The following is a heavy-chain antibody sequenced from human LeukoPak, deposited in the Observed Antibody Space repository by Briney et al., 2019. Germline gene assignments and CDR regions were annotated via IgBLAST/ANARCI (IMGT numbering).Heavy chain of an antibody. CDR2: ISSSSSSYI. CDR3: ARPLGITGRFDY. D-gene: IGHD1-20*01. Sequence: GGSLRLSCAASGFTFSSYSMNWVRQAPGKGLEWVSSISSSSSSYIYYADSVKGRFTISRDNAKNSLYLQMNSLRAEDTAVYYCARPLGITGRFDYWGQGTLVTVSS. J-gene: IGHJ4*02. CDR1: GFTFSSYS. V-gene: IGHV3-21*01.